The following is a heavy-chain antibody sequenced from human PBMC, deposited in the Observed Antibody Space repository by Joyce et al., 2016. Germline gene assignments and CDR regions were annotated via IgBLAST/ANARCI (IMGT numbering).Heavy chain of an antibody. CDR3: ARLRRWSGPSDC. J-gene: IGHJ4*02. Sequence: EVQLVESGGGLVQRGGSLRLSCAASGFTFSSYWMYWVRKAPGKGLVWVSRINRDGSSNTYADSVKGRFTISRDNAKNTLYLQMNSLRAEDTAVYYCARLRRWSGPSDCWGQGTLVTVSS. CDR2: INRDGSSN. V-gene: IGHV3-74*03. D-gene: IGHD4-23*01. CDR1: GFTFSSYW.